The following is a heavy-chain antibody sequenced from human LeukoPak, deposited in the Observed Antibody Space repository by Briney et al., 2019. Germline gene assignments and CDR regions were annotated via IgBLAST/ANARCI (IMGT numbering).Heavy chain of an antibody. D-gene: IGHD2-2*01. CDR3: ARRVYCSSTSCYHYYYYMDV. CDR2: INPSDGST. Sequence: ASXXVXCKASGYTFTTYYVHWVRQAPGQGLEWMGIINPSDGSTTYAQKFQGRVTMSRDTSTRTVYVELSSLRSDDTAVYYCARRVYCSSTSCYHYYYYMDVWGKGTTVTVSS. J-gene: IGHJ6*03. V-gene: IGHV1-46*03. CDR1: GYTFTTYY.